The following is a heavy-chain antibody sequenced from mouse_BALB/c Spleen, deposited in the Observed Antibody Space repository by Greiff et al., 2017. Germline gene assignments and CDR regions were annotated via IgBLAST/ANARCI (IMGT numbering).Heavy chain of an antibody. Sequence: EVMLVESGPGLVKPSQSLSLTCTVTGYSITSDYAWNWIRQFPGNKLEWMGYISYSGSTSYNPSLKSRISITRDTSKNQFFLQLNSVTTEDTATYYCARGDYYGSRGAMDYWGQGTSVTVSS. CDR2: ISYSGST. CDR3: ARGDYYGSRGAMDY. V-gene: IGHV3-2*02. CDR1: GYSITSDYA. D-gene: IGHD1-1*01. J-gene: IGHJ4*01.